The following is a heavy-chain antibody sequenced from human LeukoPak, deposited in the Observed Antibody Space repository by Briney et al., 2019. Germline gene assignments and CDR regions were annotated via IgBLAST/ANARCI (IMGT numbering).Heavy chain of an antibody. V-gene: IGHV3-7*01. CDR3: ARGWGFYYFDS. CDR2: IRQDGGEK. J-gene: IGHJ4*02. Sequence: GGSLRLSCAVSGFTFSSYWMNWVRQAPGKGLEWVASIRQDGGEKSYVDSVKGRFTISRDNTRNSLYLQLNSLRAEDTAVYYCARGWGFYYFDSWGQGTLVTVSS. D-gene: IGHD1-26*01. CDR1: GFTFSSYW.